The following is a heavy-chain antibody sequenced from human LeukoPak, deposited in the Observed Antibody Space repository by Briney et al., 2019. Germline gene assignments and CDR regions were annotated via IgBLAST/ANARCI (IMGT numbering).Heavy chain of an antibody. Sequence: ASVKVSCKAFGYTFTDYYIQWVRQAPGQGLEWMGWIHPNRGDANYGQKFQGRVTMTRDTSIATAYLELSSLTSDDTAVYYCARETSEAFENWGQGTLVTVSS. D-gene: IGHD2-2*01. CDR3: ARETSEAFEN. CDR1: GYTFTDYY. CDR2: IHPNRGDA. J-gene: IGHJ4*02. V-gene: IGHV1-2*02.